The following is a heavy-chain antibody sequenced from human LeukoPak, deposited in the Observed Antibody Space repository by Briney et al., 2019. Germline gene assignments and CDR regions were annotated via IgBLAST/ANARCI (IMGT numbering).Heavy chain of an antibody. Sequence: PSETLSLTCTVSGGSISSYYWSWIRQPPGKGLEWIGYIYYSGSTNYNPSLKSRVTISVDTSKNQFSLKLSSVTAADTAVYYCARLRCSGGSCYSDYYYGMDVWGQGTTVTVSS. V-gene: IGHV4-59*08. J-gene: IGHJ6*02. CDR3: ARLRCSGGSCYSDYYYGMDV. D-gene: IGHD2-15*01. CDR1: GGSISSYY. CDR2: IYYSGST.